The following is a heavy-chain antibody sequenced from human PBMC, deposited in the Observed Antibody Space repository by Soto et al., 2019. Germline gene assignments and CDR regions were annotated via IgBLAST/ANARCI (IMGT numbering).Heavy chain of an antibody. Sequence: QLQLQESGPGLVRPSETLSLTCTVSGGSISSSSYYWGWIRQPPGKGLEWIGNIYYSGSTYYNPSLKSRVTTSVDTSKNQFSRRLSSVTAADTAVYYCAILPNGACCGCDWYSFDPLGQGTLVTVSS. CDR3: AILPNGACCGCDWYSFDP. J-gene: IGHJ5*02. V-gene: IGHV4-39*01. CDR2: IYYSGST. D-gene: IGHD2-21*02. CDR1: GGSISSSSYY.